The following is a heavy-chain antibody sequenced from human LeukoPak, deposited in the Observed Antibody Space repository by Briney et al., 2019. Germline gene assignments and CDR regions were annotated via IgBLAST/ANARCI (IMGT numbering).Heavy chain of an antibody. D-gene: IGHD3-16*02. CDR2: ITNSGSYI. Sequence: PGGSLRLSCAASGFTFSTSDMNWVRQAPGKGLEWVSTITNSGSYIYYADSVKGRFTISRDNAKNSLYLLMNSLRAEDTAVYYCAKDSTQYDYVWGSYRFDYWGQGTLVTVSS. V-gene: IGHV3-21*01. J-gene: IGHJ4*02. CDR3: AKDSTQYDYVWGSYRFDY. CDR1: GFTFSTSD.